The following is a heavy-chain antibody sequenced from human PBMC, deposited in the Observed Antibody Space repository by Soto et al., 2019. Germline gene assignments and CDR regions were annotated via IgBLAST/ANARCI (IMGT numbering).Heavy chain of an antibody. D-gene: IGHD3-16*02. CDR2: ISSSSSYI. J-gene: IGHJ4*02. CDR3: ARDRLGELSSDY. Sequence: EVQLVEPGGGLVKPGGSLRLSCAASGFTFSSYSMNWVRQAPGKGLEWVSSISSSSSYIYYADSVKGRFTISRDNAKNSLYLQMNSLRAEDTAVYYCARDRLGELSSDYWGQGTLVTVSS. V-gene: IGHV3-21*01. CDR1: GFTFSSYS.